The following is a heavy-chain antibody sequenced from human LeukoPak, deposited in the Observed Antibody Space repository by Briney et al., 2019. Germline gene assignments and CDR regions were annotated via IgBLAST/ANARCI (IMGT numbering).Heavy chain of an antibody. D-gene: IGHD3-16*02. CDR1: GGSISSYY. CDR3: ARQKVITFGGVIAPFDY. CDR2: IYYSGST. Sequence: SETLSLTCTVSGGSISSYYWSWIRQPPGKGLEWIGYIYYSGSTNYNPSLKSRVTISVDTSKNQFSLKLSSVTAAGTAVYYCARQKVITFGGVIAPFDYWGQGTLVTVSS. V-gene: IGHV4-59*08. J-gene: IGHJ4*02.